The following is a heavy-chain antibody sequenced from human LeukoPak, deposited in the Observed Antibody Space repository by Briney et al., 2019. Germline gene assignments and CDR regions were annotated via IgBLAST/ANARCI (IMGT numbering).Heavy chain of an antibody. CDR2: IYYSGST. Sequence: PSETLSLTCTVSGGSISSHYWSWIRQPPGKGLEWIGYIYYSGSTNYNPSLKSRVTISVDTSKNQFSLKLSSVTAADTAVYYCARWGEGTVTRDYWYFDLWGRGTLVTVSS. J-gene: IGHJ2*01. V-gene: IGHV4-59*11. CDR3: ARWGEGTVTRDYWYFDL. CDR1: GGSISSHY. D-gene: IGHD4-17*01.